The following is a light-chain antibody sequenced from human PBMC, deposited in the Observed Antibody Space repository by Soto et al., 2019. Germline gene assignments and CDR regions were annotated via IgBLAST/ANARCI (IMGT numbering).Light chain of an antibody. CDR2: DAS. CDR1: EIVSGK. CDR3: QQYKDWPPWT. Sequence: EILMTQSPATLSVSPGERATLSCRASEIVSGKLAWYQQKPGQAPRLLIYDASTRATGIPARFSGSGSGTEFTLTISGLQSEDFAVYYCQQYKDWPPWTFGQGTKVEIK. V-gene: IGKV3-15*01. J-gene: IGKJ1*01.